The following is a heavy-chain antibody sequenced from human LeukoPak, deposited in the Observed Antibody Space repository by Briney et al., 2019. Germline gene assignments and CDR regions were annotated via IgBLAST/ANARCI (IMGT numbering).Heavy chain of an antibody. D-gene: IGHD4-17*01. Sequence: PSETLSLTCAVYGGSFSGYYWSWIRQPPGKGLEWIGEINHGGSTNYNPSLKSRVTISVDTSKNQFSLKLSSVTAADTAVYYCARYGHYYYYGMDVWGKGTTVTVSS. J-gene: IGHJ6*04. CDR2: INHGGST. V-gene: IGHV4-34*01. CDR1: GGSFSGYY. CDR3: ARYGHYYYYGMDV.